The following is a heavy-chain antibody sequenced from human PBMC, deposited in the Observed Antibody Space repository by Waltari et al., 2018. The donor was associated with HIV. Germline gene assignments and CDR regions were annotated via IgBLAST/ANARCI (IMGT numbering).Heavy chain of an antibody. V-gene: IGHV4-4*08. Sequence: LQASAPGLVTPSETLSLTCTSPGGSISSSSCNWIRQTQGQGLEWIGWVSATGMRNYNPSLRGRVNMSIDTSNNQLSLNLTSLTAADTALYYCARAILWPFGEGFDAFNVWGQGTRVSVSS. CDR2: VSATGMR. CDR3: ARAILWPFGEGFDAFNV. CDR1: GGSISSSS. J-gene: IGHJ3*01. D-gene: IGHD2-21*01.